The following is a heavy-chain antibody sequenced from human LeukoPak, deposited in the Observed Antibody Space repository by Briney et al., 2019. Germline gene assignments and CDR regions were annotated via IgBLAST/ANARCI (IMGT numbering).Heavy chain of an antibody. J-gene: IGHJ4*02. Sequence: ASVKVSCKASGYTFTGYYMHWVRQAPGQGLEWMGWINPNSGGTNYAQKFQGRVTMTRDTSISTAYMELSRLRSDDTAVYYCAKNRRSATVVTGFDYWGQGTLVTVSS. CDR3: AKNRRSATVVTGFDY. D-gene: IGHD4-23*01. CDR2: INPNSGGT. V-gene: IGHV1-2*02. CDR1: GYTFTGYY.